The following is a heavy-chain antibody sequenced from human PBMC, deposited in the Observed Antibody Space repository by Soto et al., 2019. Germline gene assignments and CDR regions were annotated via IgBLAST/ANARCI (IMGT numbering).Heavy chain of an antibody. D-gene: IGHD3-10*01. CDR1: GGTLSDYA. CDR3: AVAAVREIMAQESSGMAV. J-gene: IGHJ6*02. V-gene: IGHV1-69*01. CDR2: CMPTVDSA. Sequence: QVQLVQSGAEVKTPGSSVKVSCKASGGTLSDYAISWVRQAPGQGLEWMGGCMPTVDSANYAQNFQGRLTISADESTSTANLELSSLRSDDTAVYYCAVAAVREIMAQESSGMAVWGQGTTVIVSS.